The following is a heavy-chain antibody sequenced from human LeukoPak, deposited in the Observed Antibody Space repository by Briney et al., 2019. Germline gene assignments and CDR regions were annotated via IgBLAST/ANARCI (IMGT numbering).Heavy chain of an antibody. CDR3: ATYGDWAIDY. Sequence: PGGSLRLSRAASGFTFSSYEMNWVRQAPGKGLEWVSYISSSGSTIYYADSVKGRFTISRDNAKNSLYLQMNSLRAEDTAVYYCATYGDWAIDYWGQGTLVTVSS. CDR2: ISSSGSTI. V-gene: IGHV3-48*03. CDR1: GFTFSSYE. D-gene: IGHD4-17*01. J-gene: IGHJ4*02.